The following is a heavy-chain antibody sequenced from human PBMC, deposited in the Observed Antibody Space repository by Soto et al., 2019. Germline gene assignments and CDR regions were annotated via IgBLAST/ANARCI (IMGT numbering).Heavy chain of an antibody. V-gene: IGHV1-8*01. CDR3: ARGSVDKYYYYYYYMDV. CDR2: MNPNSGNT. Sequence: ASVKVSCKASGYTFTSYDINWVRQATGQGLEWMGWMNPNSGNTGYAQKFQGRVTMTRNTSISTAYMELSSLRSEDTAVYYCARGSVDKYYYYYYYMDVWGKGTTVTVSS. CDR1: GYTFTSYD. D-gene: IGHD2-21*01. J-gene: IGHJ6*03.